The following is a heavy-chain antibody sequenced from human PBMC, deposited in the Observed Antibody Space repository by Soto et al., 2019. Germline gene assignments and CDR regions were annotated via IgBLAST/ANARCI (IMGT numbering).Heavy chain of an antibody. V-gene: IGHV4-34*01. J-gene: IGHJ3*02. CDR1: GGSFSGYY. D-gene: IGHD6-13*01. CDR2: INHSGST. CDR3: AGGARYSSSWYLQRAFDI. Sequence: SETLSLTCAVYGGSFSGYYWSWIRQPPGKGLEWIGEINHSGSTNYNPSLKSRVTISVDTSKNQFSLKLSSVTAADTAVYYCAGGARYSSSWYLQRAFDIWGQGTMVTVSS.